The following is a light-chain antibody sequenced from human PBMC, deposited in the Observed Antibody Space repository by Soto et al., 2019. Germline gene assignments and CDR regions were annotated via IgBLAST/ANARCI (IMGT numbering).Light chain of an antibody. V-gene: IGKV3-20*01. Sequence: EIVLTQSQGSLSLSPGERATLSCRASQSVSSTFFAWYQQSPGQAPRLLMYGASSRVTGIPERFSGSGSGTDFTLTISRLDAEDFAVYYGQQCDSSMTIGQGPKVEIK. CDR2: GAS. J-gene: IGKJ1*01. CDR3: QQCDSSMT. CDR1: QSVSSTF.